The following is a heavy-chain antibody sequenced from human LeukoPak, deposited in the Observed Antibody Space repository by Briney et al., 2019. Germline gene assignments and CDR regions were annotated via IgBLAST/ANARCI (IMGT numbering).Heavy chain of an antibody. CDR1: NDSISSYY. CDR3: AKGAFYCSSTSCYGTRLYYFDY. CDR2: INHSGST. D-gene: IGHD2-2*01. Sequence: SETLSLTCTVSNDSISSYYWSWIRQPAGKGLEWIGEINHSGSTNYNPSLKSPVTISVDTSKNQFSLRLSSVTAADTAVYYCAKGAFYCSSTSCYGTRLYYFDYWGQGTLVTVSS. V-gene: IGHV4-34*01. J-gene: IGHJ4*02.